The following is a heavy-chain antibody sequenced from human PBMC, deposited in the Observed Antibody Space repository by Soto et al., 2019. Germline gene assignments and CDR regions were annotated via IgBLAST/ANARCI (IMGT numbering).Heavy chain of an antibody. Sequence: GGSLRLSCAASGFTFSSYAMSWVRQAPGKGLEWVSAISGSGGSTYDADSVKGRFTISRDNSKNTLYLQMNSLRAEDTDVYYCVIYHDLWSGYPDYFDYWGQGSLVTVSS. CDR3: VIYHDLWSGYPDYFDY. D-gene: IGHD3-3*01. J-gene: IGHJ4*02. V-gene: IGHV3-23*01. CDR1: GFTFSSYA. CDR2: ISGSGGST.